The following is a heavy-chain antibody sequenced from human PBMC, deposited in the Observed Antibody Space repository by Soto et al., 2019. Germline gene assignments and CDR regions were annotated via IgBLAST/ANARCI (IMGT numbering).Heavy chain of an antibody. CDR1: GYTFTAYH. D-gene: IGHD3-10*02. CDR3: ARNMDYYYGRGSGNGHGV. CDR2: INPKVGDT. Sequence: QVRLVQSGAEVKEPGDSVRVSCEASGYTFTAYHIHWVRQAPGQGLEGMGWINPKVGDTGYAQDFPGRVSMTSDMSISTVYMELSRRTSDDTAIYYCARNMDYYYGRGSGNGHGVWGQGTTVTVFS. V-gene: IGHV1-2*02. J-gene: IGHJ6*02.